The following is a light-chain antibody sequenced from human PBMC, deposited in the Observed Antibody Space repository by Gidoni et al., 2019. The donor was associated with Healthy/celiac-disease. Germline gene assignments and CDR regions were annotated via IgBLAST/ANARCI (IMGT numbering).Light chain of an antibody. CDR3: QQYNNWPPYT. V-gene: IGKV3-15*01. J-gene: IGKJ2*01. CDR1: QSVSSN. Sequence: EIVMTQSPATLSVSPGERATLSCRASQSVSSNVAWYQQKPGQAPRLLIYGASTRATGIPARFGGSGSGTEFTLTISSLQSEDFAVYYCQQYNNWPPYTFXQXTKLEIK. CDR2: GAS.